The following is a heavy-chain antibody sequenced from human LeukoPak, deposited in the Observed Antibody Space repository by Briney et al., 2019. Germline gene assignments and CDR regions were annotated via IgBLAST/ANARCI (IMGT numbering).Heavy chain of an antibody. Sequence: PSETLSLTCTVSGDSISSYYWSWIRQPPGKGLEWIGYIYYSGSTNYNPSLKSRVTISVDTSKNQFSLKLSSVTAADTAVYYCARMVAATPWGAFDIWGQGTMVTVSS. CDR2: IYYSGST. D-gene: IGHD2-15*01. J-gene: IGHJ3*02. CDR1: GDSISSYY. CDR3: ARMVAATPWGAFDI. V-gene: IGHV4-59*08.